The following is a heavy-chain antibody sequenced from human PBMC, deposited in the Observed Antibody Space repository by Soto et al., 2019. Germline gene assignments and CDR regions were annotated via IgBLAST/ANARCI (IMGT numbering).Heavy chain of an antibody. CDR2: ISGSGGST. D-gene: IGHD3-3*01. CDR3: AKKGGGDLWSGQNWFDP. Sequence: EVQLLESGGGLVQPGGSLRLSCAASGFTFSSYAMSWVRQAPGKGLEWVSAISGSGGSTYYADSVKGRFTISRDNSKNTLYLQMNSLRAADTAVYYCAKKGGGDLWSGQNWFDPWGQGTMVTVSS. CDR1: GFTFSSYA. V-gene: IGHV3-23*01. J-gene: IGHJ5*02.